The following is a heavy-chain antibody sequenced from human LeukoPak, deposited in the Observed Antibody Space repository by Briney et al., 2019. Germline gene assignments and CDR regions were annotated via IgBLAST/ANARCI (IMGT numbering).Heavy chain of an antibody. D-gene: IGHD6-13*01. Sequence: SETLSLTCSVSGGSISSSTYYWGWIRQPPGKGLEWIGNIYNSGSTYYNPSLKSRVTISVDTSKNQFSLKLSSVAAADTAVYYCARQAHSSNLGGFDPWGQGTLVTVSS. CDR1: GGSISSSTYY. V-gene: IGHV4-39*01. CDR2: IYNSGST. J-gene: IGHJ5*02. CDR3: ARQAHSSNLGGFDP.